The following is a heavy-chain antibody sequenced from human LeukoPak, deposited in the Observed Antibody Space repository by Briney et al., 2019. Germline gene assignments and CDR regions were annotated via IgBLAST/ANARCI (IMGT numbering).Heavy chain of an antibody. V-gene: IGHV4-59*08. D-gene: IGHD3-22*01. Sequence: PSETLSLTCTVSGGSISSYYWSWIRQPPGKGLEWIGYIYYSGSTNYNPSHKSRVTISVDTSKNQFSLKLSSVTAADTAVYYCARRTYYYDSSGYQSRSDWYFDLWGRGSLVTVSS. CDR1: GGSISSYY. J-gene: IGHJ2*01. CDR3: ARRTYYYDSSGYQSRSDWYFDL. CDR2: IYYSGST.